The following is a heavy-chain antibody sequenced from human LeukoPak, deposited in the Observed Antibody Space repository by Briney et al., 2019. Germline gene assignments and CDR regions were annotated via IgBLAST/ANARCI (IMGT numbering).Heavy chain of an antibody. J-gene: IGHJ4*02. D-gene: IGHD3-22*01. V-gene: IGHV3-23*01. Sequence: GGSLRLSCAASGFTFSSYAMSWVRQAPGKGLEWVSAISGSGGSTYYADSVKGRFTISRDNSKNTLYLQMNSLRAEDTAVYCCAKDLAYYYDSSEAFYYWGQGTLVTVSS. CDR2: ISGSGGST. CDR3: AKDLAYYYDSSEAFYY. CDR1: GFTFSSYA.